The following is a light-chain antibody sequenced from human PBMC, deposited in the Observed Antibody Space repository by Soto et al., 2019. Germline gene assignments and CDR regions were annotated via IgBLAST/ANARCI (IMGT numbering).Light chain of an antibody. Sequence: QSVLTQPASVSGSPGQSIAISCTGTSSDVGGYSYVSWYQQQPGKAPKLVISDVSNRPSGVSDRFSCYKSGNTASLTISGLQTEDEADYYCASYTTSSTYVFGTGTKLTVL. J-gene: IGLJ1*01. CDR2: DVS. CDR1: SSDVGGYSY. CDR3: ASYTTSSTYV. V-gene: IGLV2-14*01.